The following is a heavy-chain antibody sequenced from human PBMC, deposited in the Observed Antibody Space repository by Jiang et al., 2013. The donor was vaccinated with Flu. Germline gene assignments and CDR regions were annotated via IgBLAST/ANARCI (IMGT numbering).Heavy chain of an antibody. CDR1: GGSFSGYY. Sequence: LLKPSETLSLTCAVYGGSFSGYYWSWIRQPPGKGLEWIGEINHSGSTNYNPSLKSRVTISVDTSKNQFSLKLSSVTAADTAVYYCTVGGSDIAVADPFDYWGQGTLVTVSS. V-gene: IGHV4-34*01. CDR2: INHSGST. D-gene: IGHD6-19*01. J-gene: IGHJ4*02. CDR3: TVGGSDIAVADPFDY.